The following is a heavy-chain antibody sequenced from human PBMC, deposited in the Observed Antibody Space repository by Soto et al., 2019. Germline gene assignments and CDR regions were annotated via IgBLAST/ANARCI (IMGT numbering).Heavy chain of an antibody. CDR1: GFTFSNYA. V-gene: IGHV3-64*01. D-gene: IGHD2-2*01. Sequence: GGSLRLSCAASGFTFSNYAMHWVRQAPGKGLEYVSAISNDGGSTYYANSVKGRFTISRDNSKNTLYLQMGSLRAEDMAVYYCARRYCSSTNCNHFDDWGQGTLVTVSS. CDR2: ISNDGGST. CDR3: ARRYCSSTNCNHFDD. J-gene: IGHJ4*02.